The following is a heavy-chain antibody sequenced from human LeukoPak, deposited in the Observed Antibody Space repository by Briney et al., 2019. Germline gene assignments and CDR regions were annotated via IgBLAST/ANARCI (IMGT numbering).Heavy chain of an antibody. D-gene: IGHD6-13*01. CDR3: ARVESSWYPDY. CDR1: GGSISSSSYY. Sequence: SETLSLTCTVSGGSISSSSYYWGWIRRPPGKGLEWIGSIYYSGSTYYNPSLKSRVTISVDTSKNQFSLKLSSVTAADTAVYYCARVESSWYPDYWGQGTLVTVSS. CDR2: IYYSGST. V-gene: IGHV4-39*07. J-gene: IGHJ4*02.